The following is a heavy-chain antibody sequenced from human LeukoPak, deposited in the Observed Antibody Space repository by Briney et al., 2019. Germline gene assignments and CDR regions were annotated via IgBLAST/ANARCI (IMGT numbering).Heavy chain of an antibody. CDR3: ARVPETPKYGGVADY. CDR1: GGSISSGDYY. Sequence: TSETLSLTCTVSGGSISSGDYYWSWIRQPPGKGLEWIGYIYYSGSTYYNPSLKGRVTISVDTSKNQFSLKVSSVTAADTAVYYCARVPETPKYGGVADYWGQGTLATVST. D-gene: IGHD4-23*01. V-gene: IGHV4-30-4*01. J-gene: IGHJ4*02. CDR2: IYYSGST.